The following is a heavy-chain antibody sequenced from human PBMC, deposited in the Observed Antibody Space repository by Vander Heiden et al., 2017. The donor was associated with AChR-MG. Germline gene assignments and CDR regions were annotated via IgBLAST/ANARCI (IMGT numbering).Heavy chain of an antibody. CDR1: GFTFSTYG. CDR2: ISSGGSTI. V-gene: IGHV3-48*01. Sequence: EVQMVESGGGLVQPGGSLRLSCAASGFTFSTYGMNWVRQAPGKGLEWVSYISSGGSTIYDADAVEGRFTISRDNAKNSLFLQMNSLRGEDTAVYYCARDASYFSDTSGHNAFDIWGQGTMVTVSS. CDR3: ARDASYFSDTSGHNAFDI. J-gene: IGHJ3*02. D-gene: IGHD3-22*01.